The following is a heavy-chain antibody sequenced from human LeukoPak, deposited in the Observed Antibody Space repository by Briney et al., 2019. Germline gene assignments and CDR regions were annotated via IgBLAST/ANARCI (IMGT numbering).Heavy chain of an antibody. V-gene: IGHV1-2*02. CDR1: GYTFTGYY. CDR2: INPNSGGT. Sequence: ASVKVSCKASGYTFTGYYMHWARQAPGQGLEWMGWINPNSGGTNYAQKFQGRVTMTRDTSISTAYMELSRLRSDDTAVYYCARERGQQLVRVNWFDPWGQGTLVAVSS. J-gene: IGHJ5*02. CDR3: ARERGQQLVRVNWFDP. D-gene: IGHD6-13*01.